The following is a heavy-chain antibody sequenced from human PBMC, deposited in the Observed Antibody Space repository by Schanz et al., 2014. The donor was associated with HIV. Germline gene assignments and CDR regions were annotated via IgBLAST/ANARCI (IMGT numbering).Heavy chain of an antibody. Sequence: QVQLVQSGAEVKKPGSSVKVSCKTSGGTFSSFAINWVRQAPGQGLEWIGGIMPILGTANYAQKLQGRVTITADESTSTAYMELSSLRLEDTAVYYCAREGGNLVEGGYFFDYWGQGTLVTVSS. J-gene: IGHJ4*02. CDR1: GGTFSSFA. V-gene: IGHV1-69*01. CDR2: IMPILGTA. D-gene: IGHD2-15*01. CDR3: AREGGNLVEGGYFFDY.